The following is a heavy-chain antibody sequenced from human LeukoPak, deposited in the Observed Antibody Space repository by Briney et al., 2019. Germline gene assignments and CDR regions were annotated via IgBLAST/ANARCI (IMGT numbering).Heavy chain of an antibody. D-gene: IGHD3-22*01. J-gene: IGHJ4*02. CDR3: ARAGSGFVPDY. CDR1: GFTFSSYA. V-gene: IGHV3-64*01. CDR2: ISSNGDST. Sequence: GGSLRLSGAGSGFTFSSYAMHWVRQAPGKGLEYVSAISSNGDSTYYANSVKGRFTISRDNSKNTLYLQMGSLRAEDMAVYYCARAGSGFVPDYWGQGTLVTVSS.